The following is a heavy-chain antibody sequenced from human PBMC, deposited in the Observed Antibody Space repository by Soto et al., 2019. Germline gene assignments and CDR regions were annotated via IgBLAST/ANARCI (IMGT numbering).Heavy chain of an antibody. D-gene: IGHD2-2*01. J-gene: IGHJ5*02. CDR2: IIPIFGTA. V-gene: IGHV1-69*13. Sequence: SVEVSCKASGGTFSSYSISWVLQAPGQGLEWMGGIIPIFGTANYAQKFQGRVTITADESTSTAYMELSSLRSEDTAVYYCARVGCTSCYWVNWFDPWGQGTLVTVSS. CDR3: ARVGCTSCYWVNWFDP. CDR1: GGTFSSYS.